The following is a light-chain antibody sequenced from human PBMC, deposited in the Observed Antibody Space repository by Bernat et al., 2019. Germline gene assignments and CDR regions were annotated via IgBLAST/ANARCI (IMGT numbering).Light chain of an antibody. J-gene: IGLJ3*02. Sequence: SYELTQPPSVSVSPGQTARITCSGDALPNQYAYWYQQKPGQAPVVVIYKDNERPSGMSERFSGSSSGTTVTLTITGVQAEDEADYYCQSADNSATPNWVFGGGTKLTVL. CDR1: ALPNQY. CDR3: QSADNSATPNWV. V-gene: IGLV3-25*03. CDR2: KDN.